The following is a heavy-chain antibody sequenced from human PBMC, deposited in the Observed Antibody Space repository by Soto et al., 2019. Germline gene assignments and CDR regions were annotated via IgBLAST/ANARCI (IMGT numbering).Heavy chain of an antibody. CDR1: GFTFSMSR. Sequence: GGSLRLSCAASGFTFSMSRAHWVRQAPGKGLVWVSRINGDGSRSSYADLVKGRFTISRDNAKNTLYLQMNSLRADDTAIYYCARSRGYNHIDSRGQGTGVTVSS. D-gene: IGHD3-10*01. CDR3: ARSRGYNHIDS. J-gene: IGHJ4*02. CDR2: INGDGSRS. V-gene: IGHV3-74*01.